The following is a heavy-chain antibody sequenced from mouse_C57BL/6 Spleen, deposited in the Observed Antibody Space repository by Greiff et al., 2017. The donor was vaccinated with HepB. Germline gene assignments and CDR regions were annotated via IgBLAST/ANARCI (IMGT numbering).Heavy chain of an antibody. CDR3: ARPVWAMDY. J-gene: IGHJ4*01. CDR1: GYTFTDYY. V-gene: IGHV1-26*01. Sequence: EVQLQQSGPELVKPGASVKISCKASGYTFTDYYMNWVKQSHGKSLEWIGDINPNNGGTSYNQKFKGKATLTVDKSSSTAYMELRSLTSEDSAVYYCARPVWAMDYWGQGTSVTVSS. CDR2: INPNNGGT. D-gene: IGHD2-10*02.